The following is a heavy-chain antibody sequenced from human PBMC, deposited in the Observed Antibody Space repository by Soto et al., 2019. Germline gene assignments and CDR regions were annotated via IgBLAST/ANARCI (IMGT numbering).Heavy chain of an antibody. V-gene: IGHV1-18*04. CDR1: GYTFTTYG. J-gene: IGHJ5*02. D-gene: IGHD3-10*01. Sequence: ASVKVSYKTSGYTFTTYGVSWVRQAPGQGLEWMGWISAYNGNTNYAQKLQGRVTMTTDTSTSTAYMELRGLRSDDTAVYYCARDRYYYGSGSYYISWFDPWGQGTLVTAPQ. CDR2: ISAYNGNT. CDR3: ARDRYYYGSGSYYISWFDP.